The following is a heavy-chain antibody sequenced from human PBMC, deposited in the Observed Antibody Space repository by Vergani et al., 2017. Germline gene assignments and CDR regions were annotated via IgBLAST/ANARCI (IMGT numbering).Heavy chain of an antibody. CDR3: ARVQGWFGELAGYFDY. Sequence: QVQLVESGGGVFQPGRSLRLSCAASGFTFSSYGMHWVRQAPGKGLEWVAVIWYDGSNKYYADSVKGRFTISRDNSKNTLYLQMNSLRAEDTAVYYCARVQGWFGELAGYFDYWGQGTLVTVSS. V-gene: IGHV3-33*01. J-gene: IGHJ4*02. CDR1: GFTFSSYG. CDR2: IWYDGSNK. D-gene: IGHD3-10*01.